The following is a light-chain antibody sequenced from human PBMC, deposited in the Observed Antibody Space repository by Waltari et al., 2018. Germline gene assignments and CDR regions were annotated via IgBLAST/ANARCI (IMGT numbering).Light chain of an antibody. J-gene: IGKJ1*01. CDR2: AAS. V-gene: IGKV3-20*01. Sequence: EIVLTQSPDTLSLSPGERASLSCRASQSVSNNYLAWYQQKPGQAPRLLIFAASNRAAGSPDRFSGSGSGTDFTLTISRLEPEHLAVYYCQQYGSLPWTFGQGTKVEIK. CDR3: QQYGSLPWT. CDR1: QSVSNNY.